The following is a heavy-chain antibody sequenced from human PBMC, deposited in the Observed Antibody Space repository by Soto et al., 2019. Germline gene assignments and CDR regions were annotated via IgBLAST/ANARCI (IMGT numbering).Heavy chain of an antibody. V-gene: IGHV1-69*12. CDR1: GGTFSSYA. CDR3: ARVLGAHDAFDI. J-gene: IGHJ3*02. Sequence: QVQLVQSGAEVKKPGSSVKVSCKASGGTFSSYAISWVRQAPGQGLEWMGGIIPSFGTANYAQKFQGRVTITADDSTSTAELELSSLRYEDTAVYYCARVLGAHDAFDIWGQGTMVTVSS. CDR2: IIPSFGTA.